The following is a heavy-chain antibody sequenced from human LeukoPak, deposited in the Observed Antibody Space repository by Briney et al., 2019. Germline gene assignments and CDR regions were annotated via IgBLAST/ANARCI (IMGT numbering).Heavy chain of an antibody. CDR2: INHSGST. CDR1: GVSFSGYY. CDR3: ARDGLSSGWSFDY. D-gene: IGHD6-19*01. J-gene: IGHJ4*02. V-gene: IGHV4-34*01. Sequence: PSETLSLTCAVYGVSFSGYYWSWIRQPPGKGLEWIGEINHSGSTNYNPSLKSRVTTSVDTSKNQFSLKLSSVTAADTAVYYCARDGLSSGWSFDYWGQGTLVTVSS.